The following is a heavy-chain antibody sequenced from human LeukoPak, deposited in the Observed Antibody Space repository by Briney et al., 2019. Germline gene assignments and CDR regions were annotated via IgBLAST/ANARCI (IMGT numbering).Heavy chain of an antibody. Sequence: SVKVSCKASGGTFSSYAISWVRQAPGQGLEWMGRIIPIFGTANYAQKFQGRVTITTDGSTSTAYMELSSLRSEDTAVYYCARDERYCSGGSCTLFDYWGQGTLVTVSS. CDR1: GGTFSSYA. J-gene: IGHJ4*02. D-gene: IGHD2-15*01. CDR2: IIPIFGTA. V-gene: IGHV1-69*05. CDR3: ARDERYCSGGSCTLFDY.